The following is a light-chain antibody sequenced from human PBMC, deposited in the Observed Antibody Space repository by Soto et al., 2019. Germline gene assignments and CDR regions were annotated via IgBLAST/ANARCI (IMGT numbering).Light chain of an antibody. CDR2: AAS. J-gene: IGKJ5*01. V-gene: IGKV1-9*01. Sequence: DIQLTQSPSFLSPSIGESVTITCRASQVISTSLAWYQVKPGKAPKLLTYAASTLESGVQSRFSATVSGTEFSLTITSLQPEDFATYYCKQLFDSPITFGQGTRLEIK. CDR1: QVISTS. CDR3: KQLFDSPIT.